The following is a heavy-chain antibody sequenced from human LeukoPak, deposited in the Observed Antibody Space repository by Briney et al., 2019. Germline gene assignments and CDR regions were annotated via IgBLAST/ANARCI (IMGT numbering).Heavy chain of an antibody. D-gene: IGHD3-22*01. CDR3: AKRGHYDSSNSYAPFDH. CDR1: GFTFSSYA. Sequence: PGGSLRLSCAASGFTFSSYAMSWVRQAPGKGLESVSAFTGSSGRTYYADSVEGRFTISRDNSKNTLSLQMNSLRAEDTAVYYCAKRGHYDSSNSYAPFDHWGQGTLVTVSS. CDR2: FTGSSGRT. J-gene: IGHJ4*02. V-gene: IGHV3-23*01.